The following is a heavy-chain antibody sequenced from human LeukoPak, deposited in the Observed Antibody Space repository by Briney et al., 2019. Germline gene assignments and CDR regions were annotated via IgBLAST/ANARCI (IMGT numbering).Heavy chain of an antibody. CDR1: GVSLSTSGVG. D-gene: IGHD5-18*01. J-gene: IGHJ3*02. CDR2: IYWDDDS. Sequence: SGPTLVNPTQTLTLTCSLSGVSLSTSGVGVGWIRQPPGKAPEWLALIYWDDDSRYSPSLKGRLTIAKDTSKNQVVLTLTNMDSVDTATYYCAHSQVFSYGSFHDAYDIWGLGMLVTVSS. CDR3: AHSQVFSYGSFHDAYDI. V-gene: IGHV2-5*02.